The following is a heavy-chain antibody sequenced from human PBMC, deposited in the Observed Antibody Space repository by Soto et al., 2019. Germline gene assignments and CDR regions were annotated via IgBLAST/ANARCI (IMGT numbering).Heavy chain of an antibody. CDR3: SGSRDGFG. V-gene: IGHV3-48*02. J-gene: IGHJ4*02. CDR1: GLRFSGVS. D-gene: IGHD3-10*01. Sequence: QLVESGGGSVQPGGSLRLSCAAAGLRFSGVSTAWVRQAPGKGLEWVAYIGVGSSPIYYADSVQGRFTVSRDDARNSLSLQMDGLRDEDTAIYYCSGSRDGFGWGQGTLVTVS. CDR2: IGVGSSPI.